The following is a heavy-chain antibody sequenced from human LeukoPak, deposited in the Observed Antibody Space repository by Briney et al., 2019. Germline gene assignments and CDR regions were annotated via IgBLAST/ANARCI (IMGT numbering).Heavy chain of an antibody. CDR2: TSHDGSNK. V-gene: IGHV3-30*18. J-gene: IGHJ4*02. CDR1: GFIFSSYG. CDR3: AKDGGYCSGGSCYDY. Sequence: GGSLTLSCAPSGFIFSSYGMHWVRRAPGKGLECVTVTSHDGSNKSYADSVKGRFTISRDNSKNTLYLQMNSLRAEDTAVYYCAKDGGYCSGGSCYDYWGQGTLVTVSS. D-gene: IGHD2-15*01.